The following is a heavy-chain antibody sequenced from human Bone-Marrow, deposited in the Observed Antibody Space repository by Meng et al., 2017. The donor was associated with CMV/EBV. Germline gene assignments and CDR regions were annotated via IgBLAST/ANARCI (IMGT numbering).Heavy chain of an antibody. Sequence: SVKVSCKASGGTFSSYAISWVRQAPGQGLEWMGGIIPIFGTANYAQKFQGRVTITTDESTSTAYMGLSSLRSEDTAVYYCAREGPRIEVGGQWLVGGWFDPWGQGTLVTVSS. D-gene: IGHD6-19*01. J-gene: IGHJ5*02. V-gene: IGHV1-69*05. CDR2: IIPIFGTA. CDR1: GGTFSSYA. CDR3: AREGPRIEVGGQWLVGGWFDP.